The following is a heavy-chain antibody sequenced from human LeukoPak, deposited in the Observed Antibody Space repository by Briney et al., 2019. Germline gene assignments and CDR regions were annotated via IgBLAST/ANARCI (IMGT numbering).Heavy chain of an antibody. CDR3: AKDSFIAVAGTGENYFDY. J-gene: IGHJ4*02. CDR1: GFTFDDYA. Sequence: GGSLRLSCAVSGFTFDDYAMHWVRQVPGKGLEWVSGINWNSDSIGYADSVKGRFTISRDNSKNTLYLQMNSLRAEDTAVYYCAKDSFIAVAGTGENYFDYWGQGTLVTVSS. CDR2: INWNSDSI. D-gene: IGHD6-19*01. V-gene: IGHV3-9*01.